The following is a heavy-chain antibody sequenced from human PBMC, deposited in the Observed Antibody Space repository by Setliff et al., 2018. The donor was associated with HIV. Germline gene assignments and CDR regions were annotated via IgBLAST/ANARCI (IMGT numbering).Heavy chain of an antibody. CDR1: GGSISSYY. CDR3: ARVSCSSWYSIPRYYYYSMDV. V-gene: IGHV4-34*01. CDR2: INHSGST. J-gene: IGHJ6*03. Sequence: PSETLSLTCTVSGGSISSYYWSWIRQPPGEGLEWIGEINHSGSTNYNPSLTGRVTISVDTSKNQFSLKLSSVTAADTAVYYCARVSCSSWYSIPRYYYYSMDVWGNGTTVTVSS. D-gene: IGHD6-13*01.